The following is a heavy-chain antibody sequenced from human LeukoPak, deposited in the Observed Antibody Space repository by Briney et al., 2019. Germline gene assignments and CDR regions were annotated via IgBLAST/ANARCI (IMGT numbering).Heavy chain of an antibody. Sequence: ASVNVSCKVSGYTLTELSMHWVRHAPGKGLDWMGGIDPEDGEIIYAQKFQDRVTMTEDTSTDTAYMELSGLRSDDTAVYYCATEKDDSSGYYYFDYWGQGTLVTVSS. CDR2: IDPEDGEI. CDR1: GYTLTELS. J-gene: IGHJ4*02. CDR3: ATEKDDSSGYYYFDY. V-gene: IGHV1-24*01. D-gene: IGHD3-22*01.